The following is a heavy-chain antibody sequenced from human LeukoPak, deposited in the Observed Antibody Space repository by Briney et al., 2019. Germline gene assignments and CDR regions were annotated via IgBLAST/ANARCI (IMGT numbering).Heavy chain of an antibody. CDR2: ISGSGGST. J-gene: IGHJ4*02. CDR1: GFTFSSYA. V-gene: IGHV3-23*01. D-gene: IGHD3-22*01. CDR3: ARGYDTTGYFSY. Sequence: GGSLRLSCAASGFTFSSYAMGWVRQAPGKGLEWVSAISGSGGSTYYADSVKGRFTISRDNSKNTLYLQMNSLRAEDTAVYYCARGYDTTGYFSYWGQGTLVTVSS.